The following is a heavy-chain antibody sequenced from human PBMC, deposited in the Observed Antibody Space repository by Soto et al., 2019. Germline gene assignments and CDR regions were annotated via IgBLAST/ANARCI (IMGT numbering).Heavy chain of an antibody. V-gene: IGHV3-7*01. CDR3: ARVSIDIYYYYYYMDV. D-gene: IGHD1-26*01. CDR2: ISKDGGEK. CDR1: GFIFSSYN. J-gene: IGHJ6*03. Sequence: PGGSLRLSCAASGFIFSSYNMNWVRQAPGEGLEWMSTISKDGGEKFYVDSVKGRFTISRDNAKNSLYLQMNSLRAEDTAVYYCARVSIDIYYYYYYMDVWGKGTTVTVSS.